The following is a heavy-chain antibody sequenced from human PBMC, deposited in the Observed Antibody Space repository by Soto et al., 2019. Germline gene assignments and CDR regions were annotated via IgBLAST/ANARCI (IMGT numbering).Heavy chain of an antibody. J-gene: IGHJ4*02. CDR2: ISAHNGNT. CDR3: TRGRYGDY. D-gene: IGHD1-1*01. CDR1: GYTFTSYG. V-gene: IGHV1-18*01. Sequence: QVHLVQSGAEVKKPGASVKVSCKASGYTFTSYGITWVRQAPGQGLEWMGWISAHNGNTDYAQKLQGRVIVTRTTSTITAYVELRRRRSDATAVYYWTRGRYGDYWGQGALVTVSS.